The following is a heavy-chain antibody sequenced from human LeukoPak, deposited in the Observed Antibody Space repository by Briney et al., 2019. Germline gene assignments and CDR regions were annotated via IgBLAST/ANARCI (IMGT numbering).Heavy chain of an antibody. CDR3: ARGAGYNYPYYFDY. V-gene: IGHV3-33*01. CDR1: GFTFSNYG. Sequence: GRSLRLSCAASGFTFSNYGMHWVRQAPGKGLEWMTTIWYDGNNKYYADSVKGRFTISRDNSKNTLYLQMNSLRAEDTAVYYCARGAGYNYPYYFDYWGQGTLVTVSS. CDR2: IWYDGNNK. D-gene: IGHD5-24*01. J-gene: IGHJ4*02.